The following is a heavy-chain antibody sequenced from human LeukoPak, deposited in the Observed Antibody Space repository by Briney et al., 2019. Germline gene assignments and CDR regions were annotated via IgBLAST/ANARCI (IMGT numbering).Heavy chain of an antibody. CDR3: AKAHGSGSYHPDY. V-gene: IGHV3-30*18. CDR1: GFTFSSYG. J-gene: IGHJ4*02. D-gene: IGHD3-10*01. Sequence: PGGSLRLSCAASGFTFSSYGMRWVRQAPGKGLEWVAVISYDGSNKYYADSVKGRFTISRDNSKNTLYLQMNSLRAEDTAVYYCAKAHGSGSYHPDYWGQGTLVTVSS. CDR2: ISYDGSNK.